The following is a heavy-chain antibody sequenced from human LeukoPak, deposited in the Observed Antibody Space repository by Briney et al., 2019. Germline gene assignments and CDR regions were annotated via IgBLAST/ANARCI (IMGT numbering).Heavy chain of an antibody. D-gene: IGHD4-17*01. Sequence: SETLSLTCTVSGGSISSYYWSWIRQPPGKGLEWIGYIYYSGSTNYNPSLKSRVTISVDTSKNQFSLKLSSVTAADTAVYYCARGGDYGDCDGDYYYYGMDVWGQGTTVTVSS. V-gene: IGHV4-59*01. J-gene: IGHJ6*02. CDR1: GGSISSYY. CDR3: ARGGDYGDCDGDYYYYGMDV. CDR2: IYYSGST.